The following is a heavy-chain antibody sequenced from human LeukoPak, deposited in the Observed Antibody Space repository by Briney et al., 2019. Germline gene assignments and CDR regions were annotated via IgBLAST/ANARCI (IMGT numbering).Heavy chain of an antibody. CDR2: IYYSGST. Sequence: PSETPSLTCTVSGGSISSYYWSWIRQPPGKGLEWIGYIYYSGSTNYNPSLKSRVTISVDTSKNQFSLKLSSVTAADTAVYYCARIMGATPYYYYGMDVWGQGTTVTVSS. V-gene: IGHV4-59*01. CDR3: ARIMGATPYYYYGMDV. J-gene: IGHJ6*02. D-gene: IGHD1-26*01. CDR1: GGSISSYY.